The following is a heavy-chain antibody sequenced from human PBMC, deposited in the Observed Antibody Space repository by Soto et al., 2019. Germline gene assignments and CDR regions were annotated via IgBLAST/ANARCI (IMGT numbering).Heavy chain of an antibody. CDR1: GFTFSSYG. J-gene: IGHJ6*02. D-gene: IGHD2-2*01. V-gene: IGHV3-30*18. CDR3: AKDPDGYCISTSCYYGMDV. Sequence: QVQLVESGGGVVQPGRSLRLSCAASGFTFSSYGMHWVRQAPGKGLEWVAVISYDGSNKYYADSVKGRFTISRDNSKNTLYLQMNSLRAEDTAVYYCAKDPDGYCISTSCYYGMDVWGQGTTVTVFS. CDR2: ISYDGSNK.